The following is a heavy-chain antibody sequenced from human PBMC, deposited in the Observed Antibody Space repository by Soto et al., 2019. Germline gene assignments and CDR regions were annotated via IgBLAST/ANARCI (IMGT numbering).Heavy chain of an antibody. J-gene: IGHJ6*02. CDR1: GFTFSSHW. CDR2: INQDGGET. CDR3: AKAAASAGSPGYYAMDV. D-gene: IGHD6-13*01. Sequence: PGGSLRLSCAASGFTFSSHWMSWFRQAPGKGLEWVANINQDGGETYYVDSVKGRVTISRDNAKNSPYLQMTTLRAEDTAVYYCAKAAASAGSPGYYAMDVWGQGTKVTVSS. V-gene: IGHV3-7*03.